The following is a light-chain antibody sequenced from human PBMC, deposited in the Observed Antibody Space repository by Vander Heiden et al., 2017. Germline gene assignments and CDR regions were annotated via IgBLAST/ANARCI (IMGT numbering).Light chain of an antibody. J-gene: IGLJ2*01. CDR1: SSNIGSNY. CDR3: ATWDGSLSGEV. Sequence: QSVLTQRPSASGTPGQRVTISCSGSSSNIGSNYVYWYRHFPGTAPKLLIYRNNQRPSGVPDRFSGSKSGTSASLAISGLRSEDEADYYCATWDGSLSGEVFGGGTKLTVL. CDR2: RNN. V-gene: IGLV1-47*01.